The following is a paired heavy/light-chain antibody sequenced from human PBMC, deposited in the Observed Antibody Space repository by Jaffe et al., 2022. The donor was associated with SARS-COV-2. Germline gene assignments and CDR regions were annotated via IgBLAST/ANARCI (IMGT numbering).Light chain of an antibody. V-gene: IGKV2-28*01. J-gene: IGKJ2*01. Sequence: DIVMTQSPLSLPVTPGEPASISCRSSQSLLHSNGYNYLDWYLQKPGQSPQLLIYLGSNRASGVPDRFSGSGSGTDFTLKISRVEAEDVGVYYCMQALQQYTFGQGTKLEIK. CDR3: MQALQQYT. CDR1: QSLLHSNGYNY. CDR2: LGS.
Heavy chain of an antibody. V-gene: IGHV3-15*01. D-gene: IGHD4-17*01. Sequence: EVQLVESGGGLVKAGGSLRLSCAASGFTFSNAWMSWVRQAPGKGLEWVGRIKSKTDGGTTDYAAPVKGRFTILRDDSKNTLYLETNSLKTEDTAVYYCTTGLRSKGRPEGGMDVWGQGTTVTVSS. CDR3: TTGLRSKGRPEGGMDV. CDR2: IKSKTDGGTT. CDR1: GFTFSNAW. J-gene: IGHJ6*02.